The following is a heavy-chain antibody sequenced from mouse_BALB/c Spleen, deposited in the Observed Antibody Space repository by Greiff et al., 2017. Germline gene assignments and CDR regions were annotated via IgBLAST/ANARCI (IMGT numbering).Heavy chain of an antibody. J-gene: IGHJ4*01. CDR3: ARAGGYYGGYYYAMDY. CDR2: INSNGGST. Sequence: EVMLVESGGGLVQPGGSLKLSCAASGFTFSSYGMSWVRQTPDKRLELVATINSNGGSTYYPDSVKGRFTISRDNAKHTLYLRMSSLKSEDTAMYYCARAGGYYGGYYYAMDYWGQGTSVTVSS. D-gene: IGHD1-1*01. CDR1: GFTFSSYG. V-gene: IGHV5-6-3*01.